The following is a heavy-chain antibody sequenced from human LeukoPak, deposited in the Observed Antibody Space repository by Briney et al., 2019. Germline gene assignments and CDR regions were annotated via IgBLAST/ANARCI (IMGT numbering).Heavy chain of an antibody. V-gene: IGHV3-11*06. CDR3: ARAPHYSNYGPYYYGMDV. D-gene: IGHD4-11*01. CDR1: GFTVSSNY. CDR2: ISSSRAYT. J-gene: IGHJ6*02. Sequence: PGGSLRPSCAASGFTVSSNYMSWVRQAPGKGPEWVSDISSSRAYTNYADSVKGRFTISRDNAKNSLYLQMNSLRAEDTAVYYCARAPHYSNYGPYYYGMDVWGQGTTVTVSS.